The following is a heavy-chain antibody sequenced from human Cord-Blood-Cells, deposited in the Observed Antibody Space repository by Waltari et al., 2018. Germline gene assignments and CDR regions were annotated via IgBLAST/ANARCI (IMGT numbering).Heavy chain of an antibody. CDR2: INPNSGGT. CDR3: ARSYGAAGTCFQH. D-gene: IGHD6-13*01. J-gene: IGHJ1*01. Sequence: QVQLVQSGAEVKKPGPSVKVSCKASGYTFTGHYMHWVRQAPGQGLEWMGRINPNSGGTNYAQKFQGRVTMTRDTSISTAYMELSRLRSDDTAVYYCARSYGAAGTCFQHWGQGTLVTVSS. CDR1: GYTFTGHY. V-gene: IGHV1-2*06.